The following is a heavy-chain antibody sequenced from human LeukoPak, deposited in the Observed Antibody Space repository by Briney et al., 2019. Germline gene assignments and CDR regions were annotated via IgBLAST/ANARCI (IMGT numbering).Heavy chain of an antibody. D-gene: IGHD6-6*01. CDR2: INHSGST. Sequence: SETLSLTCTVSGDSISSYYWSWIRQPPGKGLEWIGEINHSGSTNYNPSLKSRVTISVDTSKNQFSLKLSSVTAADTAVYYCARGRRIAARPGYFRHWGQGTLVTVSS. CDR3: ARGRRIAARPGYFRH. CDR1: GDSISSYY. V-gene: IGHV4-34*01. J-gene: IGHJ1*01.